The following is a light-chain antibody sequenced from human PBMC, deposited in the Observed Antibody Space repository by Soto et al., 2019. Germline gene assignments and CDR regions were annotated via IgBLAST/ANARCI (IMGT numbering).Light chain of an antibody. Sequence: IAMTQAPATLSAAPVHRATLSCMASQSIRILLVWYQQKPGQAPRLLILGATTRASGIPARFSGSGSGTEFTLTISSLQSEDFAVYYCQKYNNGPRTFGQGTKVDIK. J-gene: IGKJ1*01. CDR2: GAT. CDR1: QSIRIL. CDR3: QKYNNGPRT. V-gene: IGKV3-15*01.